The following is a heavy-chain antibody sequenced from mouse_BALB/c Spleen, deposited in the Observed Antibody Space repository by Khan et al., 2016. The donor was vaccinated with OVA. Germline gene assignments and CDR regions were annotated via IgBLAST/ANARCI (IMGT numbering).Heavy chain of an antibody. V-gene: IGHV1-7*01. CDR1: GYTFINYW. J-gene: IGHJ2*01. CDR3: ARRGLRWDFDY. CDR2: INPSTGYT. D-gene: IGHD1-1*01. Sequence: QVQLKQSGAELAKPGASVKMSCKASGYTFINYWILWVKQRPGQGLEWIGYINPSTGYTEYNQNFKDKATLTADKSSSTAYMQLSSLTSEDSADDYCARRGLRWDFDYWGQGTTLTVSS.